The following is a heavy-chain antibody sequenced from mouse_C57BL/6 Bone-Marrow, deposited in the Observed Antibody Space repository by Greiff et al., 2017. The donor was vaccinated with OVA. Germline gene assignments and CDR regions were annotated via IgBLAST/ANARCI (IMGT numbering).Heavy chain of an antibody. J-gene: IGHJ1*03. V-gene: IGHV1-78*01. CDR2: IYPRDGST. CDR1: GYTFTDHT. CDR3: ATEKGYYYGSSYWYFDV. D-gene: IGHD1-1*01. Sequence: VKLMESDAELVKPGASVKISCKVSGYTFTDHTIHWMKQRPEQGLEWIGYIYPRDGSTKYNEKFKGKATLTADKSSSTAYMQLNSLTSEDSAVYFCATEKGYYYGSSYWYFDVWGTGTTVTVSS.